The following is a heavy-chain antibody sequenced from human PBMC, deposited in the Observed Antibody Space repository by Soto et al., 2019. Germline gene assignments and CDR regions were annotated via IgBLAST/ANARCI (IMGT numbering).Heavy chain of an antibody. J-gene: IGHJ3*01. D-gene: IGHD2-2*01. V-gene: IGHV2-5*02. CDR1: GFSFSADGVG. CDR2: IYWDDDT. CDR3: APAYGGTSWPNDAFDV. Sequence: QITLKESGPTLVKPTQTLTLTCIFSGFSFSADGVGVGWIRQPPGKALEWLALIYWDDDTRYSPSLKSRLTITKXTXKXXVVLTMTNMDPVDTATYYCAPAYGGTSWPNDAFDVWGQGTVVTVSS.